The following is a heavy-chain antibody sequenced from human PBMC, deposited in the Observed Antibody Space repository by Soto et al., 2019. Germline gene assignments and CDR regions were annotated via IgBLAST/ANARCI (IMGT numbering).Heavy chain of an antibody. CDR1: KFSFSGYW. CDR3: ARVASGSYDWFDP. V-gene: IGHV3-74*01. Sequence: EVQLVESGGGLVQPGGSLRLSCAASKFSFSGYWLHWVRQAPGKGLMWVSSVNPDGSTTTYADSVKGRFTISRDNARDTVFLQMNSLRAEDTAVYYCARVASGSYDWFDPWGQGTLVTVSS. J-gene: IGHJ5*02. CDR2: VNPDGSTT. D-gene: IGHD1-26*01.